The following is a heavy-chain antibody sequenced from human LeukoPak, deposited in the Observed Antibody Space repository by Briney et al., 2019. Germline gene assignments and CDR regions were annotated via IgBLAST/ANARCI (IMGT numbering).Heavy chain of an antibody. CDR3: AREVSEGLDF. Sequence: GGSLRLSCTASEFTFSGYSMNWIRQAPGKGLEWVSSFGTRSTSIYHAGSVKGRFAISRDNAKNSLYLQMNSLRAEDTALYYCAREVSEGLDFWGQGTLVTVSS. V-gene: IGHV3-21*01. CDR1: EFTFSGYS. CDR2: FGTRSTSI. J-gene: IGHJ4*02. D-gene: IGHD3-22*01.